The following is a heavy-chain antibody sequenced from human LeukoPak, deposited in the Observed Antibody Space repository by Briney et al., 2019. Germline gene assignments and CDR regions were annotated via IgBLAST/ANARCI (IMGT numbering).Heavy chain of an antibody. CDR2: TYYRSKWYN. J-gene: IGHJ5*02. Sequence: SQTLSLTCAISGDSVSSNSAAWNWIRQSPSRGLEWLGRTYYRSKWYNDYAVSVKSRITINPDTSKNQFSLKLSSMTPADTAVYYCVRGGSGVLYNWVGWFDPWGQGTLVTVSS. V-gene: IGHV6-1*01. CDR3: VRGGSGVLYNWVGWFDP. D-gene: IGHD3-10*01. CDR1: GDSVSSNSAA.